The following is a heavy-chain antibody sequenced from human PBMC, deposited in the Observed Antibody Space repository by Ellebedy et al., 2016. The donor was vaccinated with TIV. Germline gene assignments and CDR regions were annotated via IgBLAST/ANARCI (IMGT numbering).Heavy chain of an antibody. CDR2: IYYSGST. J-gene: IGHJ6*02. V-gene: IGHV4-61*05. CDR3: ARHLVGDEVRGVIHYGMDV. CDR1: GGSISSSSYY. Sequence: SETLSLTCTVSGGSISSSSYYWSWIRQPPGKGLEWIGYIYYSGSTNYNPSLKSRVTISVDTSKNQFSLKLSSVTAADTAVYYCARHLVGDEVRGVIHYGMDVWGQGTTVTVSS. D-gene: IGHD3-10*01.